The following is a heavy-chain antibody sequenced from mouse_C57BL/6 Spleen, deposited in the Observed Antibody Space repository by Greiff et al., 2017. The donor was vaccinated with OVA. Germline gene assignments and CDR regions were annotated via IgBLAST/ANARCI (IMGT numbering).Heavy chain of an antibody. Sequence: VKLMESGAELVKPGASVKISCKASGYAFSSYWMNWVKQRPGKGLEWIGQIYPGDGDTNYNGKVKGKATLTADKSSSTAYMQLSSLTSEDSAVYFCARQGGSSYNYAMDYWGQGTSVTVSS. CDR3: ARQGGSSYNYAMDY. CDR1: GYAFSSYW. J-gene: IGHJ4*01. V-gene: IGHV1-80*01. D-gene: IGHD1-1*01. CDR2: IYPGDGDT.